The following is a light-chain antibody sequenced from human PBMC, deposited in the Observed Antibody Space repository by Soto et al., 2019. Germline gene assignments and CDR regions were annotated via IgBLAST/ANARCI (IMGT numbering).Light chain of an antibody. CDR3: CSYVTTPEI. J-gene: IGLJ1*01. CDR2: GVN. V-gene: IGLV2-11*01. Sequence: QSALTRPRSVSGSPGQSLTISCTGTSSNVDDYRYVSWYQQFPGKAPKLVIYGVNQRPSGVPNRFSGSNSDNTASLTISGLQAEDEADYYCCSYVTTPEIFGTGTKVTVL. CDR1: SSNVDDYRY.